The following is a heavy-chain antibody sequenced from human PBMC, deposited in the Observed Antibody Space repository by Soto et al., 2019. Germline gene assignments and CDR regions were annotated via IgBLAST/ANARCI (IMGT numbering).Heavy chain of an antibody. CDR3: AKDRYDILTGYPIQYGMDV. CDR1: GFTFSDYY. CDR2: ISSSGDNT. J-gene: IGHJ6*02. V-gene: IGHV3-11*01. D-gene: IGHD3-9*01. Sequence: PGGSLRLSCAASGFTFSDYYMSWIRQAPGKGLEWVSCISSSGDNTYYADSVKGRFTISRDNSKNTLYMQMNSLRAEDTAVYYCAKDRYDILTGYPIQYGMDVWGQGTTVTVSS.